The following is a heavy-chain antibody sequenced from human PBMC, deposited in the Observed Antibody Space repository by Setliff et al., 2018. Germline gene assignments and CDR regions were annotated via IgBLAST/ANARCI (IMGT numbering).Heavy chain of an antibody. Sequence: GGSLRLSCVASGFRFRSYAMVWVRQAPGKGLEWVSAIAGSGLKTYYTDSVKGRLSISRDESESTLYLHMNSPRPEDTATYYCARVHDGPFSYELKWISFDHWGQGDLVTVSS. V-gene: IGHV3-23*01. CDR2: IAGSGLKT. CDR3: ARVHDGPFSYELKWISFDH. J-gene: IGHJ4*02. CDR1: GFRFRSYA. D-gene: IGHD5-12*01.